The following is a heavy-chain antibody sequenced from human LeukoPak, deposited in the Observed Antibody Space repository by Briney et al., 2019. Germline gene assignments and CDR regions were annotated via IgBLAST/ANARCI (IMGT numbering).Heavy chain of an antibody. D-gene: IGHD3-9*01. J-gene: IGHJ6*03. V-gene: IGHV5-51*01. CDR3: ARLFPPLRYFDWLLSQNYYYYMDV. CDR2: IYPGDSDT. Sequence: GESLKISCKGSGYSFTSYWIGWVRQMPGEGLEWMRIIYPGDSDTRYSPSFQGQVTISADKSISTAYLQWSSLRASDTAMYYCARLFPPLRYFDWLLSQNYYYYMDVWGKGTTVTISS. CDR1: GYSFTSYW.